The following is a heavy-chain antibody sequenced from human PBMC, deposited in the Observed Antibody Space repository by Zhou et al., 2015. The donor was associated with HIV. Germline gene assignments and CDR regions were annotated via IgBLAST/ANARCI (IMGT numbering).Heavy chain of an antibody. D-gene: IGHD2-15*01. J-gene: IGHJ3*02. CDR2: IIPIFGTA. V-gene: IGHV1-69*12. CDR1: GGTFSSYA. Sequence: QVQLVQSGAEVKKPGSSVKVSCKASGGTFSSYAISWVRQAPGQGLEWMGGIIPIFGTANYAQKFQGRVTITADESTSTAYMELSSLRSEDTAVYYCAMGNLIVVVVADAPDAFDIWGQGTMVTVSS. CDR3: AMGNLIVVVVADAPDAFDI.